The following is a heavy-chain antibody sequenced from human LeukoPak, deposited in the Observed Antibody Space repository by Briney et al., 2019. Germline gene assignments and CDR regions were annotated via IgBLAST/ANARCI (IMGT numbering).Heavy chain of an antibody. Sequence: GGSLRLSCAASGFTFSSYAMSWVRQAPGKGLEWVAVISYDGSKQYYADSVKGRFTISRDNSKNTLYLLMNSLRANDTAVYYCARDRSVTTYFDYWGQGTLVTVSS. V-gene: IGHV3-30*03. CDR1: GFTFSSYA. CDR3: ARDRSVTTYFDY. J-gene: IGHJ4*02. D-gene: IGHD4-17*01. CDR2: ISYDGSKQ.